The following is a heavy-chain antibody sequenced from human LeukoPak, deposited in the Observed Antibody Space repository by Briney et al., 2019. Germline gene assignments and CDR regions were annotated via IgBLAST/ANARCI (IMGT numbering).Heavy chain of an antibody. CDR1: GYTFTSYG. CDR2: ISAYNGNT. CDR3: AREATVTPRGLGY. D-gene: IGHD4-11*01. V-gene: IGHV1-18*01. J-gene: IGHJ4*02. Sequence: GASVKVSCKASGYTFTSYGISWVRQAPGQGLEWMGWISAYNGNTNYAQKLQGRVTMTRDTSTSTVYMELSSLRSEDTAVYYCAREATVTPRGLGYWGQGTLVTVSS.